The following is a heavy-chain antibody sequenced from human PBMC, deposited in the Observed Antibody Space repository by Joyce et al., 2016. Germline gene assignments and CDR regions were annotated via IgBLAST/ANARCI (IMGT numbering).Heavy chain of an antibody. Sequence: QAHLVQSGAEVKKPGASVKVSCKISGYTLTELSMHWVRQAPGKGLEWMGGSDPADGETIYAQKFQGRVTTTEDTSTDAAYMELTSLRSDDTTLYYCVIKEWQKDYFDPWGQGTLLTVSS. J-gene: IGHJ5*02. CDR3: VIKEWQKDYFDP. CDR2: SDPADGET. D-gene: IGHD3-3*01. V-gene: IGHV1-24*01. CDR1: GYTLTELS.